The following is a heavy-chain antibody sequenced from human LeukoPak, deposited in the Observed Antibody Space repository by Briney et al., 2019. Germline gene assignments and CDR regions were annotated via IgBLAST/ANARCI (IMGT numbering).Heavy chain of an antibody. V-gene: IGHV4-39*01. J-gene: IGHJ6*03. Sequence: SETLSLTCTVSGGPISSTAYYWDWIRQPPGKGLEWIGSIYSSETTYYNSSLKSRVTISLNTSKNQFSLRLTSVTAADAAVYYCARQVSDYYYYYIDVWGKGATVTVSS. CDR1: GGPISSTAYY. CDR3: ARQVSDYYYYYIDV. D-gene: IGHD5/OR15-5a*01. CDR2: IYSSETT.